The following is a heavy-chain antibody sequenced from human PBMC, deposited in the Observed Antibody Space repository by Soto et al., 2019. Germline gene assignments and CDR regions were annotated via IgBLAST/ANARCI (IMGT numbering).Heavy chain of an antibody. V-gene: IGHV4-4*02. CDR2: IYNSGST. Sequence: PSETLSLTCGVSGGSISSINWWSWVRQTPGKGLEWIGEIYNSGSTNYNPSLTSRVTMSIDKSKNQFFLNLTSVTAADTAVYYCARSSGVSATYWFEAWGQGTLVTVSS. J-gene: IGHJ5*02. D-gene: IGHD3-10*01. CDR1: GGSISSINW. CDR3: ARSSGVSATYWFEA.